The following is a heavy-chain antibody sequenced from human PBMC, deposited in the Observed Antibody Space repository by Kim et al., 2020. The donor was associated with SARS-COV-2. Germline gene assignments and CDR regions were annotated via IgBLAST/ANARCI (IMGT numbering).Heavy chain of an antibody. V-gene: IGHV1-2*02. CDR3: ARFKLFDILTGYGGMDV. J-gene: IGHJ6*02. D-gene: IGHD3-9*01. CDR2: INPNSGGT. Sequence: ASVKVSCKASGYTFTGYYMHWVRQAPGQGLEWMGWINPNSGGTNYAQKFQGRVTMTRDTSISTAYMELSRLRSDDTAVYYCARFKLFDILTGYGGMDVWGQGTTVTVSS. CDR1: GYTFTGYY.